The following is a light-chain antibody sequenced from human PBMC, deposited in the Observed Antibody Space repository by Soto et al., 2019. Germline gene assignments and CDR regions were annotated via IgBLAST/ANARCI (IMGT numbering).Light chain of an antibody. CDR2: DAS. Sequence: DIQMTQSPSTLSASVGDRVTITCRASQSISRSFAWYQQKPGKAPNLLIYDASSSESGVPSRFSGSGFGTESPLTISSQHPDDFANYYCQHYNSYLLTFGPGTTVDIK. V-gene: IGKV1-5*01. J-gene: IGKJ3*01. CDR1: QSISRS. CDR3: QHYNSYLLT.